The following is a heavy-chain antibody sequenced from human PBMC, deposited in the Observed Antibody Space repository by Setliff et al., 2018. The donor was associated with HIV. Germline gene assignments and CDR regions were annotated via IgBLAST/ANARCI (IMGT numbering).Heavy chain of an antibody. D-gene: IGHD1-26*01. CDR1: GGTFGIYG. Sequence: ASVKVSCKASGGTFGIYGISWVRQAPGQGLEWMGWMDPSSAATGYAQKFQGRVTLTRDTSINTAYMELSSLTSDDTAVYYCARGVGAAGDYWGQGTQVTVSS. CDR3: ARGVGAAGDY. CDR2: MDPSSAAT. J-gene: IGHJ4*02. V-gene: IGHV1-8*02.